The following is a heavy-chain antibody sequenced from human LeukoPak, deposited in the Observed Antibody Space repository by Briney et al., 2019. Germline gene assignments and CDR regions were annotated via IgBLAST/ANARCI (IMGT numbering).Heavy chain of an antibody. CDR2: ISSSGSPI. J-gene: IGHJ4*02. D-gene: IGHD3-10*01. V-gene: IGHV3-11*01. CDR3: VREMSYYDSGTYYNSFDY. Sequence: KTGGSLRLSCAASGFTFSDYYMSWIRQAPGKGLEWGSYISSSGSPIYYADSVKGRFTISRDNARNSLYLQMNSLRAADTAVYYCVREMSYYDSGTYYNSFDYWGQGTLVTVSS. CDR1: GFTFSDYY.